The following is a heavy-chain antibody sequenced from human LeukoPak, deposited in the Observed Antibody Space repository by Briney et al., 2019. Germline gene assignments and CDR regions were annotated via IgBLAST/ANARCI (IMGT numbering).Heavy chain of an antibody. D-gene: IGHD3-22*01. CDR1: GFTFSSYG. CDR2: ISYDGSNK. Sequence: GGSLRLSCAASGFTFSSYGTHWVRQAPGKGLEWVAVISYDGSNKYYADSVKGRFTISRDNSKNTLYLQMNSLRAEDTAVYYCAKVSSEDSSGSTRHFDYWGQGTLVTVSS. V-gene: IGHV3-30*18. J-gene: IGHJ4*02. CDR3: AKVSSEDSSGSTRHFDY.